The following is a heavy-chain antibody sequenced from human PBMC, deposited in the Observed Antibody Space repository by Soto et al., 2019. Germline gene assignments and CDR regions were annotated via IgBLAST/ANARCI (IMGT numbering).Heavy chain of an antibody. CDR3: ARADCGSKCQSDY. V-gene: IGHV3-33*01. J-gene: IGHJ4*02. D-gene: IGHD2-2*01. Sequence: GGSLRLPCAASAFTFGTYGMHWVRQAPGKGLEWVAGLWYDGSVKTYADSVKGRFSVSRDNSQNTVSLQMNTLRAEDTAVYYGARADCGSKCQSDYWGQGTLVTVAS. CDR1: AFTFGTYG. CDR2: LWYDGSVK.